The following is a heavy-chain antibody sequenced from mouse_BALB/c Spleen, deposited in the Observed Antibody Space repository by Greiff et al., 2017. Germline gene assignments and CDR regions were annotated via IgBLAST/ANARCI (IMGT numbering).Heavy chain of an antibody. J-gene: IGHJ2*01. D-gene: IGHD2-4*01. Sequence: DVKLVESGGGLVQPGGSRKLSCAASGFTFSSFGMHWVRQAPEKGLEWVAYISSGSSTIYYADTVKGRFTISRDNPKNTLFLQMTSLRSEDTAMYYCARSPYDYDGVDYWGQGTTLTVSS. CDR2: ISSGSSTI. CDR1: GFTFSSFG. CDR3: ARSPYDYDGVDY. V-gene: IGHV5-17*02.